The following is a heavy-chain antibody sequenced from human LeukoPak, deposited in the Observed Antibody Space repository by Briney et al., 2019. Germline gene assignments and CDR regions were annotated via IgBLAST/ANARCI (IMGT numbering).Heavy chain of an antibody. J-gene: IGHJ4*02. Sequence: GGSLRLSCAASGFTFSSYAMHWVRQAPGKGLEWVAVISYDGSNKYYADSVKGRFTISRDNSKNTLYLQMNSLRAEDTAVYYCAKDWGTGGYGGRPYYFDYWGQGTLVTVSS. D-gene: IGHD4-23*01. CDR3: AKDWGTGGYGGRPYYFDY. CDR1: GFTFSSYA. CDR2: ISYDGSNK. V-gene: IGHV3-30-3*01.